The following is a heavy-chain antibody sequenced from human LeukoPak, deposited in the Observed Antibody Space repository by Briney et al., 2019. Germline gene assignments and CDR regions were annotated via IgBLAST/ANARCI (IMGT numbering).Heavy chain of an antibody. V-gene: IGHV1-2*02. D-gene: IGHD2-2*01. CDR2: INPNSGDT. J-gene: IGHJ4*02. CDR1: GYTFTGYY. Sequence: GASVKVSCKASGYTFTGYYMHWVRQAPGQGLEWMGWINPNSGDTNYAQKFQGRVTMTRDTSHSTAYMEPRRLSSDDPAVYYWAKGYPLELRGNCSSTRWPLGFDYWGQKTLVTVS. CDR3: AKGYPLELRGNCSSTRWPLGFDY.